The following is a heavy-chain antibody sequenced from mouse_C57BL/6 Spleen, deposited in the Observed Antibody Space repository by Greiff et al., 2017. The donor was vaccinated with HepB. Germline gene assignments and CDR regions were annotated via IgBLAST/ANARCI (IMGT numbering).Heavy chain of an antibody. V-gene: IGHV5-16*01. CDR1: GFTFSDYY. D-gene: IGHD1-1*01. CDR2: INYDGSST. Sequence: EVHLVESEGGLVQPGSSMKLSSTASGFTFSDYYMAWVRQVPEKGLEWVANINYDGSSTYYLDSLKSRFIISRDNAKNILYLQMSSLKSEDTATYYCAREDYGSSSFAYWGQGTLVTVSA. CDR3: AREDYGSSSFAY. J-gene: IGHJ3*01.